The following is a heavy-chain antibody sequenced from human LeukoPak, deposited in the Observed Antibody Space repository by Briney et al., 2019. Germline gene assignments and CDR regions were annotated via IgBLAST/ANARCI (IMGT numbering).Heavy chain of an antibody. CDR1: SSYY. V-gene: IGHV3-23*01. CDR3: AKDRGYYYGSGSYYNVLDY. Sequence: SSYYWGWIRQPPGKGLEWVSAISGSGGSTYYADSVKGRFTISRDNSKNTLYLQMNSLRAEDTAVYYSAKDRGYYYGSGSYYNVLDYWGQGTLVTVSS. CDR2: ISGSGGST. J-gene: IGHJ4*02. D-gene: IGHD3-10*01.